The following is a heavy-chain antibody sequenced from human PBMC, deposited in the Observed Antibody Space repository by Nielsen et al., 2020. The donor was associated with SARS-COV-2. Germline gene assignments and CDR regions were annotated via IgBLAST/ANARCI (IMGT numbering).Heavy chain of an antibody. CDR3: ARGYYDILYAFDI. J-gene: IGHJ3*02. D-gene: IGHD3-9*01. CDR1: GFTFDDYA. CDR2: ISWNSGSI. V-gene: IGHV3-9*01. Sequence: SLKISCAASGFTFDDYAMHWVRQAPRKGLEWVSGISWNSGSIGYADSVKGRFTISRDNAKNSLYLQMNSLRAEDTAVYYCARGYYDILYAFDIWGQGTMVTVSS.